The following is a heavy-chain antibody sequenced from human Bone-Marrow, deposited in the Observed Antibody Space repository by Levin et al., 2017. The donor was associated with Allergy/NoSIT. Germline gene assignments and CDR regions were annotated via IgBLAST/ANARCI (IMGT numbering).Heavy chain of an antibody. V-gene: IGHV4-59*01. J-gene: IGHJ4*02. Sequence: SETLSLTCTVSGGSFTSYYWSWIRQPPGKGLEWIGFIYHSGSTNYNPSLKSRVTISVDTSKNQFSLKLNSVTAADTAVYYCARGGIVVAARFFDYWGQGTLITVSS. CDR3: ARGGIVVAARFFDY. D-gene: IGHD6-13*01. CDR1: GGSFTSYY. CDR2: IYHSGST.